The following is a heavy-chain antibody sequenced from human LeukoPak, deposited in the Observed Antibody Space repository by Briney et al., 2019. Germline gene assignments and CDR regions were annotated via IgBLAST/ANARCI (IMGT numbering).Heavy chain of an antibody. V-gene: IGHV4-30-2*01. J-gene: IGHJ4*02. CDR3: ARSQAYYYGSGSYGY. Sequence: SQTLSLTCTVSSGSISTGTYSWSWIRQPPGRGLEWLGYVYHSGGAYYNPSLKTPVTISIDTSKNQFSLKLSSVTAADTAVYYCARSQAYYYGSGSYGYWGQGTLVTVSS. CDR2: VYHSGGA. D-gene: IGHD3-10*01. CDR1: SGSISTGTYS.